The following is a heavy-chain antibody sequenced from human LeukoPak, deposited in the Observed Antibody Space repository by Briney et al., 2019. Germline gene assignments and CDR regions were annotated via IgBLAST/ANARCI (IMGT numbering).Heavy chain of an antibody. D-gene: IGHD4-23*01. CDR3: ARAQRTTVVGWFDP. Sequence: PGGSLRLSCAASGFTFSSYSMNWVRQAPGKGLEWVSFISSSSSYIYYADSVKGRFTISRDNAKNSLYLQMNSLRAEDTAVYYCARAQRTTVVGWFDPWGQGTLVTVSS. J-gene: IGHJ5*02. CDR1: GFTFSSYS. CDR2: ISSSSSYI. V-gene: IGHV3-21*04.